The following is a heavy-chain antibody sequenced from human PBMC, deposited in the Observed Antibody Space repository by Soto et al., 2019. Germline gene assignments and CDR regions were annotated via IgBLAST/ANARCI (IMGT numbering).Heavy chain of an antibody. Sequence: LETLSLTCAVYGGSFSGYDWTWIRHPPGTGLDWSGEINHSGSTNYNPSLKSRVTISVDTSKNQFSLKLTSVTAADTAVYYCARDKITGLFDYWGQGTLVTSPQ. CDR3: ARDKITGLFDY. V-gene: IGHV4-34*01. CDR1: GGSFSGYD. J-gene: IGHJ4*02. CDR2: INHSGST. D-gene: IGHD2-8*02.